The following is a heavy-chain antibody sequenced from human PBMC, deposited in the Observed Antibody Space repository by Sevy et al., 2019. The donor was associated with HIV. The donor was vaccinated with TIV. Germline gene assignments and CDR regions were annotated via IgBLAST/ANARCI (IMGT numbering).Heavy chain of an antibody. CDR2: INWNGGTK. CDR3: ARNTGFAYGDNWFDP. V-gene: IGHV3-20*04. Sequence: GGSRRLSCAVSGFTFENYGMSWVRQAPGKGLEWVTGINWNGGTKNYVDSVKGRFTISRDNAKNSLNLQMDSLRVEDTAVYYCARNTGFAYGDNWFDPWGQGTLVTVSS. CDR1: GFTFENYG. D-gene: IGHD5-12*01. J-gene: IGHJ5*02.